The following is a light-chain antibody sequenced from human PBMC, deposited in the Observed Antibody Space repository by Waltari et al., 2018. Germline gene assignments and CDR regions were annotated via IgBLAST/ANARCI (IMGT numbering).Light chain of an antibody. CDR3: CAYAGKV. V-gene: IGLV2-23*01. CDR1: SNDVGSSNF. J-gene: IGLJ3*02. Sequence: QSALTQPASVSGSPGQSATISCTGTSNDVGSSNFFSWYQQHPGKAPKLIIHDDTERPPGVSDRFSGSKSANGASLTISGLQAEDEAHYYCCAYAGKVFGGGTRLTVL. CDR2: DDT.